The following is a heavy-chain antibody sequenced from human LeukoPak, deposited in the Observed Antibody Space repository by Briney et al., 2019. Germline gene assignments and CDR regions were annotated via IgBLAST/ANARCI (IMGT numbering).Heavy chain of an antibody. D-gene: IGHD3-22*01. J-gene: IGHJ4*02. CDR1: GLTFSNAW. CDR2: IKSKTDGGTT. CDR3: TTDYYDSSGYYLQPFDY. V-gene: IGHV3-15*01. Sequence: GGSLRLSCAASGLTFSNAWMSWVRQAPGKGLEWVGRIKSKTDGGTTDYAAPVKGKFTISRDDSKNTLYLQMNSLKTEDTAVYYCTTDYYDSSGYYLQPFDYWGQGTLVTVSS.